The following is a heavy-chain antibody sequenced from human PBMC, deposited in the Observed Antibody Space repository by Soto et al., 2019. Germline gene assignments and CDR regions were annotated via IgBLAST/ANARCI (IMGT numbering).Heavy chain of an antibody. CDR2: MNPNSGNT. CDR1: GYTLTSYD. J-gene: IGHJ6*03. CDR3: ARGPDYDFPDPGGYYYYYTDV. V-gene: IGHV1-8*01. Sequence: VASVKGACKASGYTLTSYDVNWVRQATGQGLAWMGWMNPNSGNTGYAQKFQGRVTMTRNTSISTAYMELSSLRSEDTAVYYCARGPDYDFPDPGGYYYYYTDVWGKGTTVTVSS. D-gene: IGHD3-3*01.